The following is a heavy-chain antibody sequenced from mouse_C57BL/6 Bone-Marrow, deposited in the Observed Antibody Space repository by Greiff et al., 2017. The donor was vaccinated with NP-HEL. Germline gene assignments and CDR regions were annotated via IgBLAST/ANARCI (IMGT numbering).Heavy chain of an antibody. CDR3: ARGGYDYDDY. CDR1: GYTFTSYW. J-gene: IGHJ2*01. Sequence: VQLQQPGAELVRPGSSVKLSCKASGYTFTSYWMHWVKQRPIQGLEWIGNIDPCDSETKYNQKFKDKATLTVDKSSSTAYMQLSSLTSEDSAVYYCARGGYDYDDYWGQGTTLTVSS. D-gene: IGHD2-4*01. V-gene: IGHV1-52*01. CDR2: IDPCDSET.